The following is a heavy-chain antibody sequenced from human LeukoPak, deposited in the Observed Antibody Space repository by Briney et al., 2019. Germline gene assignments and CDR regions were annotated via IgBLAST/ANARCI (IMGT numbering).Heavy chain of an antibody. Sequence: ASVTVSCTASGYTFTSYYMHWVRQAPGQGLEWMGIINPSGGSTSYAQKFQGRVTMTRDTSTSTVYMELSSLRSEDTAVYYCARDPDHYYGSGSYPVRYGMDVWGQGTTVTVSS. CDR2: INPSGGST. J-gene: IGHJ6*02. D-gene: IGHD3-10*01. CDR3: ARDPDHYYGSGSYPVRYGMDV. CDR1: GYTFTSYY. V-gene: IGHV1-46*01.